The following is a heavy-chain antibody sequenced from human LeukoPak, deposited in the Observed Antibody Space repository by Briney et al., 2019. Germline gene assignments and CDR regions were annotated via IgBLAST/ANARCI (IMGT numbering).Heavy chain of an antibody. CDR3: ARHIEGYYDSSGYLNWFDP. D-gene: IGHD3-22*01. V-gene: IGHV4-59*08. J-gene: IGHJ5*02. Sequence: SETLSLTCTVSGGSISSYYWSWIRQPPGKGLEWIGYIYHSGSTNYNPSLKSRVTISVDTSKNQFSLKLSSVTAADTAVYYCARHIEGYYDSSGYLNWFDPWGQGTLVTVSS. CDR1: GGSISSYY. CDR2: IYHSGST.